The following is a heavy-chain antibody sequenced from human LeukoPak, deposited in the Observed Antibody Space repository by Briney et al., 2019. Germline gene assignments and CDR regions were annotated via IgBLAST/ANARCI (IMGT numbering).Heavy chain of an antibody. CDR2: IYHSGST. CDR1: GYSISSGYY. J-gene: IGHJ4*02. Sequence: SETLSLTCTVSGYSISSGYYWGWIRQPPGKGLEWIGSIYHSGSTYYNPSLKSRVTISVDTSKNQFPLKLSSVTAADTAVYYCARAIVVVAAINFDYWGQGTLVTVSS. CDR3: ARAIVVVAAINFDY. D-gene: IGHD2-15*01. V-gene: IGHV4-38-2*02.